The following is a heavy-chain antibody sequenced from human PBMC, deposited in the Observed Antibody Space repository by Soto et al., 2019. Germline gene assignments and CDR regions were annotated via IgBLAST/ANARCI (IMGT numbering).Heavy chain of an antibody. CDR3: AMSRCFGRHPEI. J-gene: IGHJ4*02. D-gene: IGHD3-10*01. V-gene: IGHV4-34*01. CDR1: DGSFSNNY. CDR2: ISPSGST. Sequence: SETLSLTCGVYDGSFSNNYWTWFRQPPGKGLEWIGEISPSGSTKYIAPLKRGVTISLDTSKMHSSLKVTSVTAADTAVYYCAMSRCFGRHPEIWCQGTLVTVSS.